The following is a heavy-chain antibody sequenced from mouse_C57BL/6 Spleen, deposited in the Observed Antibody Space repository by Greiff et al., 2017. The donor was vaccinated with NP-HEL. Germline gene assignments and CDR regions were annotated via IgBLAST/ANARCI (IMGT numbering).Heavy chain of an antibody. V-gene: IGHV5-6*01. J-gene: IGHJ4*01. Sequence: VQVVESGGDLVKPGGSLKLSCAASGFTFSSYGMSWVRQTPDKRLEWVATISSGGSYTYYPDSVKGRFTISRDNAKNTLYLQMSSLKSEDTAMYYCARHIVTTYDYYAMDYWGQGTSVTVSS. CDR2: ISSGGSYT. CDR3: ARHIVTTYDYYAMDY. CDR1: GFTFSSYG. D-gene: IGHD2-5*01.